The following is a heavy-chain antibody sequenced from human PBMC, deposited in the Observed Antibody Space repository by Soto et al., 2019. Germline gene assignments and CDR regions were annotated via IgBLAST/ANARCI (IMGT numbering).Heavy chain of an antibody. Sequence: GGSLRLSCVASGFIFSDYAMHWARQAPGQGLEWVALISPAGTNQYYAASAKGRFTISRDNSKNTLYLQMNSLRPEDTGLYYCARENSRISPRLFQHWGHGTLVTVSS. CDR1: GFIFSDYA. J-gene: IGHJ1*01. CDR3: ARENSRISPRLFQH. D-gene: IGHD6-6*01. V-gene: IGHV3-30-3*01. CDR2: ISPAGTNQ.